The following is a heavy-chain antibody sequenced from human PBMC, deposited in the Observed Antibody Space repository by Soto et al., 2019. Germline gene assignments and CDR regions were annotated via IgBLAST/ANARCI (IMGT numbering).Heavy chain of an antibody. Sequence: QVQLQESGPGLVKPSETLSLTCTVSGGSISTYYWCWIRQPPAKGLEWIGYIYYSGTTNYNPSLKSRVTISVDTSKMQLALKLSAVTAADTAVYYCARGKYSGSYYDWFDPWGQGTVVTVSS. V-gene: IGHV4-59*01. J-gene: IGHJ5*02. CDR3: ARGKYSGSYYDWFDP. CDR2: IYYSGTT. CDR1: GGSISTYY. D-gene: IGHD1-26*01.